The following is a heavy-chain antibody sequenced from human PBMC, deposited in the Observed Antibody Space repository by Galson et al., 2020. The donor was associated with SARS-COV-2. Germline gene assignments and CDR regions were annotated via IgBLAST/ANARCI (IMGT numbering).Heavy chain of an antibody. V-gene: IGHV3-30*04. Sequence: GGSLRLSCAASGFTFSNYAMHWVRQAPGKGLEWVAVISFDGSQSSYADSVKGRFTISRDDSKNTLYLQMTSLRPEDTAVYYCARVRVAAAGRLIFYYCSGMDVWGQGTTLTVSS. CDR1: GFTFSNYA. D-gene: IGHD6-13*01. CDR2: ISFDGSQS. J-gene: IGHJ6*02. CDR3: ARVRVAAAGRLIFYYCSGMDV.